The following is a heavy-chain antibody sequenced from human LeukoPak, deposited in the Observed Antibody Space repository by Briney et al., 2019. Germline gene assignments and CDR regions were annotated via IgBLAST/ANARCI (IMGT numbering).Heavy chain of an antibody. J-gene: IGHJ3*02. CDR2: IYPSDSDT. V-gene: IGHV5-51*01. Sequence: GESLKISCKGSGYSFTTYWIGWVRQMPRKGLEWMGIIYPSDSDTRYSPSFQGQVAISADKSISTAYLQWSSLKASDTAMYYCARREIFGIPFDIWGQGTMVTVSS. D-gene: IGHD3-3*01. CDR1: GYSFTTYW. CDR3: ARREIFGIPFDI.